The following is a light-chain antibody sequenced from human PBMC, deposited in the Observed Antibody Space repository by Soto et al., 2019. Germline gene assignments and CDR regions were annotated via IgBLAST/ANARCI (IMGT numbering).Light chain of an antibody. CDR1: SSDVGAYNY. J-gene: IGLJ1*01. CDR2: DVT. Sequence: QSALTHPRSVSGSPGQSVTISCTGTSSDVGAYNYVSWYQQHPGKAPKLMIHDVTKRPSGVPDRFSGSKSGNTASLTISGLQAEDEADYYGCSYAGSYTSVLGTGTKVTVL. V-gene: IGLV2-11*01. CDR3: CSYAGSYTSV.